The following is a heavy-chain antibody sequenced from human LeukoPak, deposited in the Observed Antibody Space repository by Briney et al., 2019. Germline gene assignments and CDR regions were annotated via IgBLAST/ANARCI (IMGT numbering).Heavy chain of an antibody. CDR1: GGSFSGYY. CDR2: INHSGST. CDR3: ARSVYDSSSFYGY. V-gene: IGHV4-34*01. Sequence: SETLSLTCAVYGGSFSGYYWSWIRQPLGKGLEWIGEINHSGSTNYNPSLKSRVTISVDTSKNQFSLKLNSVTAADTAVYYCARSVYDSSSFYGYWGQGTLVTVSS. D-gene: IGHD3-22*01. J-gene: IGHJ4*02.